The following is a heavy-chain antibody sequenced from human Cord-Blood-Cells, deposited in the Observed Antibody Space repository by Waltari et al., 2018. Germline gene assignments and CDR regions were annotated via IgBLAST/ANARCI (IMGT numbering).Heavy chain of an antibody. CDR3: ARPYGSSGYYYTPYAFDI. CDR1: GGSVSGYY. V-gene: IGHV4-34*01. CDR2: INQSGST. D-gene: IGHD3-22*01. Sequence: QVQLQQWGAGLLKPSETLSLTCAVYGGSVSGYYWSWIRQPPGTGLEWIGEINQSGSTNYNPSLKSRVTISVDTSKNQFSLKLSSVTAADTAVYYCARPYGSSGYYYTPYAFDIWGQGTMVTVSS. J-gene: IGHJ3*02.